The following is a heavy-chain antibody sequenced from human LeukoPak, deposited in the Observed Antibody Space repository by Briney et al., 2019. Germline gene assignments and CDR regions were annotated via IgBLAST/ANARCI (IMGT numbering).Heavy chain of an antibody. J-gene: IGHJ4*02. Sequence: GGSLRLSCAASGFTFSNYWMNWVRQAPGKGLEWVANIKLDGSEKYYVDSVKGRFTISRDNAKNSLYLQMNSLRAEDTAVYYCAKEGRGSCGYDLDYWGQGTLVTVSS. CDR1: GFTFSNYW. CDR3: AKEGRGSCGYDLDY. D-gene: IGHD5-12*01. V-gene: IGHV3-7*05. CDR2: IKLDGSEK.